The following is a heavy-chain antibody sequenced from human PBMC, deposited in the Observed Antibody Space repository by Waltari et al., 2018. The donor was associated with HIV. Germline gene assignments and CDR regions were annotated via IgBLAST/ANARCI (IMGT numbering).Heavy chain of an antibody. Sequence: QVQLQESGPGLVKPSETLSLTCTVSGGSISSYYWSWIRQPPGKGLEWIGYIYYSGSTNYNPSLKSRVTISVDTSKNQFSLKLSSVTAADTAVYYCARVRYSYGLPIDYWGQGTLVTVSS. CDR1: GGSISSYY. V-gene: IGHV4-59*01. D-gene: IGHD5-18*01. CDR2: IYYSGST. CDR3: ARVRYSYGLPIDY. J-gene: IGHJ4*02.